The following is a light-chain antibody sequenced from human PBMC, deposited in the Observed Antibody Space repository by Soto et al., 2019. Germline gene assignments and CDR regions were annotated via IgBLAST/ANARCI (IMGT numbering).Light chain of an antibody. Sequence: QSVLTQPPSASGTPGQRVTISCSGSSSSIGTNTVNWYRQVPGTAPTLLIYTDHQRPAGVPDRFSGSKSGTSASLAISGLLSEDEADYYCATWDDSLNVVFGGGTKLTVL. CDR1: SSSIGTNT. J-gene: IGLJ2*01. V-gene: IGLV1-44*01. CDR2: TDH. CDR3: ATWDDSLNVV.